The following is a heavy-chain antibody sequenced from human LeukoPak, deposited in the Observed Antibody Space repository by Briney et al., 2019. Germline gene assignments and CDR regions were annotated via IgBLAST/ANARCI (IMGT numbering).Heavy chain of an antibody. V-gene: IGHV3-53*04. CDR3: ARDSLFNWNAGGFDI. Sequence: VGSLRLSCAASGFTLSGNYMSWVREAPGGGLEWGLVIYSGVSTYYTDSVTGRFTIYKYNCKNTRYLQMNSLGGEDTAVYYCARDSLFNWNAGGFDIWGQARMVSDCS. D-gene: IGHD1-20*01. CDR2: IYSGVST. J-gene: IGHJ3*02. CDR1: GFTLSGNY.